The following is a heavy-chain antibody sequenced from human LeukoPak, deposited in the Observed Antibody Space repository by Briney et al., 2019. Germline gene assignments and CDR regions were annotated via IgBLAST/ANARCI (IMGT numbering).Heavy chain of an antibody. J-gene: IGHJ5*02. V-gene: IGHV1-69*05. D-gene: IGHD5-24*01. CDR3: ARARDGYNYIWFDP. CDR2: IIPIFGTA. CDR1: GGTFSSYA. Sequence: SVKVSCNASGGTFSSYAISWVRQAPGQGLEWMGGIIPIFGTANYAQKFQGRVTITTDESTSTAYMELSSLRSEDTAVYYCARARDGYNYIWFDPWGQGTLVTVSS.